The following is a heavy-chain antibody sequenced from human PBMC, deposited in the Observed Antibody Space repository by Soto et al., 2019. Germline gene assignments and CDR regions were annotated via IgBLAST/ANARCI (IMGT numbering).Heavy chain of an antibody. CDR1: GGNFSSYA. Sequence: GGSLRLSCAASGGNFSSYAMHWVRQAPGKGLEWVAVIWYDGSIKYYADSVKGRFTISRDNSQNTLYLEMNSLRVEDTAVYYCARAPKAVLSFDYWGQGTLVTVSS. CDR2: IWYDGSIK. J-gene: IGHJ4*02. D-gene: IGHD6-19*01. CDR3: ARAPKAVLSFDY. V-gene: IGHV3-33*01.